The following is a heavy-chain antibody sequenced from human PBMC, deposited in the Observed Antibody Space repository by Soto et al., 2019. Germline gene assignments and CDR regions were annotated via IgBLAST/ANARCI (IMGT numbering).Heavy chain of an antibody. Sequence: AGGSLRLSCAASGFTFSDYYMSWIRQAPGKGLEWVSYISSSGSTIYYADSVKGRFTISRDNAKNSLYLQMNSLRAEDTAVYYCARAGTSGYENADVWGQGTTVTVSS. D-gene: IGHD5-12*01. CDR3: ARAGTSGYENADV. CDR1: GFTFSDYY. J-gene: IGHJ6*02. V-gene: IGHV3-11*01. CDR2: ISSSGSTI.